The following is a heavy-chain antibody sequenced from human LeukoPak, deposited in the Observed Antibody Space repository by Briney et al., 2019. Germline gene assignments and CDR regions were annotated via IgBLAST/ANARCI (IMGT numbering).Heavy chain of an antibody. CDR2: ISAYNGNT. CDR1: VYSFTNYA. Sequence: ASMKVSFKASVYSFTNYAINWVRQAPGQGREWMGWISAYNGNTDYAQKLQGRVTMTTDTSTSTAYMELRSLTSDDTAVYYCARDPLRSTWSTYYNALDVWGQGTTVTVSS. J-gene: IGHJ6*02. D-gene: IGHD6-13*01. V-gene: IGHV1-18*01. CDR3: ARDPLRSTWSTYYNALDV.